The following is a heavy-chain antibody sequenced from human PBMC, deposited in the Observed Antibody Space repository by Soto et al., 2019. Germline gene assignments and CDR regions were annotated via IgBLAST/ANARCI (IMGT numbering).Heavy chain of an antibody. CDR2: IYHSGST. CDR1: GGSISSGGYS. CDR3: ARAVGVGAIGGFDY. Sequence: SETQSLTCAVSGGSISSGGYSWSWIRQPPGKGLEWIGYIYHSGSTYYNPSLKSRVTISVDRSKNQFSLKLSSVTAADAAVYYCARAVGVGAIGGFDYWGQGTLVTVSS. D-gene: IGHD1-26*01. J-gene: IGHJ4*02. V-gene: IGHV4-30-2*01.